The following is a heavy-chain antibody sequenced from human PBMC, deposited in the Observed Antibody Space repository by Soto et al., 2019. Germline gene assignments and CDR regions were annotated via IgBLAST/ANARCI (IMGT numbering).Heavy chain of an antibody. V-gene: IGHV3-53*02. Sequence: EVQLVETGGGLIQPGGSLRLSCAASGFTVSSNYMSWVRQAPGKGLEWASVIYSGGSTYYADSVKGRFTISRDNSKNTLYLQMNSLRAEDTAVYYCARDSLPTICSSTSCPPQHWGQGTLVTVSS. CDR3: ARDSLPTICSSTSCPPQH. D-gene: IGHD2-2*01. CDR1: GFTVSSNY. J-gene: IGHJ1*01. CDR2: IYSGGST.